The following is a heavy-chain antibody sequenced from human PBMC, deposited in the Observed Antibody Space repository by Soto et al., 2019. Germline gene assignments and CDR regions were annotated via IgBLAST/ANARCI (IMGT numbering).Heavy chain of an antibody. Sequence: PSETLSLTCAVYGVSFSDYSWTWIRQPPGKGLEWIGEINHSGSSYYNPSLESRVTISVDTSKNQFSLKLTSVTAADTAVYYCARRQSSSWYGLWGQGTLVTVSS. CDR2: INHSGSS. CDR1: GVSFSDYS. CDR3: ARRQSSSWYGL. J-gene: IGHJ4*02. V-gene: IGHV4-34*01. D-gene: IGHD6-13*01.